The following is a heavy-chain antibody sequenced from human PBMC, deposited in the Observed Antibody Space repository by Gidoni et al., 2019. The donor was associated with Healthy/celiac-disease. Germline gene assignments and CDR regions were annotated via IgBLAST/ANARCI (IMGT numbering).Heavy chain of an antibody. CDR1: GGSFSGYY. CDR2: INHSGST. V-gene: IGHV4-34*01. D-gene: IGHD3-22*01. J-gene: IGHJ4*02. CDR3: ARGGPNYYYDSSGYYPDY. Sequence: QVQLQQWGAGLLKPSETLSLTCAVYGGSFSGYYWSWIRQPPGKGLEWIGEINHSGSTNYNPSLKSRVTISVDTSKNQFSLKLSSVTAADTAVYYCARGGPNYYYDSSGYYPDYWGQGTLVTVSS.